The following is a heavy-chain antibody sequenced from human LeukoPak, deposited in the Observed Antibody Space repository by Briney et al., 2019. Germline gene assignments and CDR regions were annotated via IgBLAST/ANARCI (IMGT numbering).Heavy chain of an antibody. CDR3: ARDLGDYGYNWFDP. CDR2: ISAYNGNT. V-gene: IGHV1-18*01. Sequence: EASVKVSCKASGYTFTSYGISWVRQAPGQGLEWMGWISAYNGNTNYAQKLQGRVAMTTDTSTSTAYMELRSLRSDDTAVYYCARDLGDYGYNWFDPWGQGTLVTVSS. CDR1: GYTFTSYG. D-gene: IGHD4-17*01. J-gene: IGHJ5*02.